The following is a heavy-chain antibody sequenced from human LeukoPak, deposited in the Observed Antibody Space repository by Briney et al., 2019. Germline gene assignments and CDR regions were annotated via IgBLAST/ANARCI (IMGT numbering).Heavy chain of an antibody. CDR1: VFTFSSSS. Sequence: GGSLRLSCAASVFTFSSSSMNWLRQAPGKALEWVSSISTSSSYIYYADSVKGRFTISRDNAKNSLYLQMNSLRAEDTAVYYCARDGFHLTYYYDRSGKTYYFDYWGQGTLVTVSS. CDR3: ARDGFHLTYYYDRSGKTYYFDY. D-gene: IGHD3-22*01. CDR2: ISTSSSYI. V-gene: IGHV3-21*01. J-gene: IGHJ4*02.